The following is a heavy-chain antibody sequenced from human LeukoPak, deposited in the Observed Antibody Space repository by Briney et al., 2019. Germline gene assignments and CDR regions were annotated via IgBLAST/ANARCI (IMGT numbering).Heavy chain of an antibody. Sequence: ASVKVSCKASGYTFTSYYMHWARQAPGQGLERMGIINPSGGSTSYAQKFQGRVTMTRDTSTSTVYMELSSLRSEDTAVYYCARAARGYSYGTWGQGTLVTVSS. CDR1: GYTFTSYY. J-gene: IGHJ5*02. CDR2: INPSGGST. CDR3: ARAARGYSYGT. V-gene: IGHV1-46*01. D-gene: IGHD5-18*01.